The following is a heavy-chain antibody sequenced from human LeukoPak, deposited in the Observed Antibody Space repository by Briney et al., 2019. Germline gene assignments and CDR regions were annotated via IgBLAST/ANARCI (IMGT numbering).Heavy chain of an antibody. CDR1: GGSLTSYY. CDR2: FYYSGSI. D-gene: IGHD2-15*01. V-gene: IGHV4-59*01. Sequence: SETLSLTCTVSGGSLTSYYWNWVRQPPGKGLEWSGHFYYSGSINYNTSIKCRVTISVDTSKNQFSLKLSSVNAADTGVYYCVRGYCSGGSCYHFDYWGQGTLVTVSS. J-gene: IGHJ4*02. CDR3: VRGYCSGGSCYHFDY.